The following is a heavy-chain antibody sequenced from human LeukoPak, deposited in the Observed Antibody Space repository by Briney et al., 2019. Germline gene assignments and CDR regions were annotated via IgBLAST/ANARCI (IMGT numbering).Heavy chain of an antibody. CDR2: ISYDGSSK. V-gene: IGHV3-30*04. CDR1: GFTFSSYA. D-gene: IGHD5-18*01. Sequence: GRSLRLSCAASGFTFSSYAMHWVRQAPGKGLEWVACISYDGSSKYYADSVKGRFTISRDNSKNTLSLQMNSLRTEDTAVYYCARVNTASGPFDDSGQGTLVTVSP. J-gene: IGHJ4*02. CDR3: ARVNTASGPFDD.